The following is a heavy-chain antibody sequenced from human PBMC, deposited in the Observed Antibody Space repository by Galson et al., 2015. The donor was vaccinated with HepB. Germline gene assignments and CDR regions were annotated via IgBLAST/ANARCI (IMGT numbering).Heavy chain of an antibody. Sequence: SVKVSCKASGGTFSSYAISWVRQAPGQGLEWMGWISAYNGNTNYAQKLQGRVTMTTDTSTSTAYMELRSLRSDDTAVYYCARDHRYCSSTSCYRGLGIARYDYWGQGTLVTVSS. V-gene: IGHV1-18*01. CDR2: ISAYNGNT. D-gene: IGHD2-2*01. CDR1: GGTFSSYA. J-gene: IGHJ4*02. CDR3: ARDHRYCSSTSCYRGLGIARYDY.